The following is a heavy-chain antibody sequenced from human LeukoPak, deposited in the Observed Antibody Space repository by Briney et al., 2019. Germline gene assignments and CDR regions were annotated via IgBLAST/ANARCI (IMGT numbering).Heavy chain of an antibody. V-gene: IGHV3-7*01. D-gene: IGHD3-22*01. CDR3: ARGRGLVSGYYYYYYDN. CDR2: IKQDGSEK. CDR1: GFTFSSYW. Sequence: PGGSLRLSCAASGFTFSSYWMSWVRQAPGKGLEWVANIKQDGSEKYYVDSVKGRFTISRDNAKNSLYLQMNSLRAEDTAVYYWARGRGLVSGYYYYYYDNWGQGTLVTVSS. J-gene: IGHJ4*02.